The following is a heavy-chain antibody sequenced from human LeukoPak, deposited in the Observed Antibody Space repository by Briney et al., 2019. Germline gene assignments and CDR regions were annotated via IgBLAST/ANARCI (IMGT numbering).Heavy chain of an antibody. J-gene: IGHJ5*02. V-gene: IGHV4-31*03. CDR3: ARVDNVLLWFGELFSPLPHDRARAYWFDP. Sequence: SQTLSLTCTVSGGSISSGGYYWSWIRQHPGKGLEWIGYIYYSGSTYYNPSLKSRVTISVDTSKNQFSLKLSSVTAADTAVYYCARVDNVLLWFGELFSPLPHDRARAYWFDPWGQGTLVTVSS. CDR1: GGSISSGGYY. D-gene: IGHD3-10*01. CDR2: IYYSGST.